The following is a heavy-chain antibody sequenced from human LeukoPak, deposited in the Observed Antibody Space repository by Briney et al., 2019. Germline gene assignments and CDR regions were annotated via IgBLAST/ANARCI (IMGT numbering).Heavy chain of an antibody. CDR3: ARALGNQLGHSRSKSAPNDY. CDR1: GFSFSDYY. V-gene: IGHV3-11*04. CDR2: TSSSGSSR. Sequence: GGSLRLSCAVSGFSFSDYYMSWIRQAPGKGLEWVSYTSSSGSSRYYADSVKGRFTISRDDAKNSLYLQMNSLRADDTAVYYCARALGNQLGHSRSKSAPNDYWGQGTLVTVSS. D-gene: IGHD1-26*01. J-gene: IGHJ4*01.